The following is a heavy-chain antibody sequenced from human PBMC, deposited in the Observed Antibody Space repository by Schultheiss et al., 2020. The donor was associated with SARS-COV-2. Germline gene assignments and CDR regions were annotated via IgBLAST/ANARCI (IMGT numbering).Heavy chain of an antibody. CDR2: IKSKTDGGTT. Sequence: LSLTCAVYGGSFSGYYWSWIRQPPGKGLEWIGRIKSKTDGGTTDYAAPVKGRFTISRDDSKNTLYLQMNSLKTEDTAVYYCTTCGPVTTGHWGQGTLVTVSS. CDR3: TTCGPVTTGH. V-gene: IGHV3-15*01. J-gene: IGHJ4*02. CDR1: GGSFSGYY. D-gene: IGHD4-17*01.